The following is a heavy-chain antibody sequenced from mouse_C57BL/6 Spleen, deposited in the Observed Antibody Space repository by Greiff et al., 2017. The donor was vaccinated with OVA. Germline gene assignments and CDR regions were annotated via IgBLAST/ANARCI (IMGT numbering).Heavy chain of an antibody. V-gene: IGHV1-39*01. D-gene: IGHD2-4*01. CDR1: GYSFTDYN. CDR3: ARGYDYDGTYYAMDY. CDR2: INPNYGTT. Sequence: VQLQQSGPELVKPGASVKISCKASGYSFTDYNMNWVKQSNGKSLEWIGVINPNYGTTSYNQKFKGKATLTVDQSSSTAYMQLNILTSEDSAVYYCARGYDYDGTYYAMDYWGQGTSVTVSS. J-gene: IGHJ4*01.